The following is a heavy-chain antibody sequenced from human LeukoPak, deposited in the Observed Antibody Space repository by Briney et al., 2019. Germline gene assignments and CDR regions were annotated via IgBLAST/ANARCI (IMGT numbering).Heavy chain of an antibody. CDR1: GFTFSSYW. V-gene: IGHV3-74*01. Sequence: GGSLRLSCAASGFTFSSYWMHWVRQAPGKGLVWVSRINSDGSSTSYADSVKGRFTISRGNAKNTLYLQMNSLRAEDTAVYYCAREGEAARRFYYMDVWGKGTTVTVSS. CDR2: INSDGSST. D-gene: IGHD6-6*01. J-gene: IGHJ6*03. CDR3: AREGEAARRFYYMDV.